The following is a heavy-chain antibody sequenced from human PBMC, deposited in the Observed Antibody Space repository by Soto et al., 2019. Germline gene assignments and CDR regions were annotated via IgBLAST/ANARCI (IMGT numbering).Heavy chain of an antibody. D-gene: IGHD6-13*01. Sequence: QVQLVESGGGVVQPGRSLRLSCAASGFTFSSYGMHWVRQAPGKGLEWVAVIWYDGSNKYYADSVKGRFTISRDNSKNTLYLQMNSLRAEDTAVYCCARDVRTPSIAAAGSDYYYYGMDVWGQGTTVTVSS. CDR1: GFTFSSYG. J-gene: IGHJ6*02. V-gene: IGHV3-33*01. CDR2: IWYDGSNK. CDR3: ARDVRTPSIAAAGSDYYYYGMDV.